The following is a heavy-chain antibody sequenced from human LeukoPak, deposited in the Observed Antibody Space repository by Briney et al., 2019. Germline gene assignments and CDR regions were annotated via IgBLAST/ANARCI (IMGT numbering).Heavy chain of an antibody. CDR1: GYTFTGYY. D-gene: IGHD3-10*01. CDR2: INPNSGGT. Sequence: ASVKVSCKASGYTFTGYYMHWVRQAPGQGLEWMGWINPNSGGTNFAQKFQGRVTMTRDTSISTAYMELSRLRSDDTAVYYCARGGYISMVRGVLVYWGQGTLVTVSS. V-gene: IGHV1-2*02. J-gene: IGHJ4*02. CDR3: ARGGYISMVRGVLVY.